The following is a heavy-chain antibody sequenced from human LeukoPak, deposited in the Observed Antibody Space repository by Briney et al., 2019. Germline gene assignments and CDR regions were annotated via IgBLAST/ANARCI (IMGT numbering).Heavy chain of an antibody. CDR2: ISYSGNT. J-gene: IGHJ4*02. V-gene: IGHV4-39*07. CDR1: DDSISSSRFY. CDR3: VTDSRFSRYYY. Sequence: SETLSLTCTVSDDSISSSRFYWGWIRQPPGKGLEWIGSISYSGNTDYNPSLRSRVTISADRSKNQFSLILSSVTAADTAVYYCVTDSRFSRYYYWGQGTLVTVYS. D-gene: IGHD6-13*01.